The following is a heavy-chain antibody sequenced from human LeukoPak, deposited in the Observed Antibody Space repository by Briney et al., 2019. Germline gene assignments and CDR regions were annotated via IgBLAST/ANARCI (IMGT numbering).Heavy chain of an antibody. CDR3: ARGRRGLRRAFTGSYYYYMDV. Sequence: SETLSLTCAVYGGSFSGYYWSWIRQPPGKGLEWIGEINHSGSTNYNPSLKSRVTISVDTSKNQFSLKLSSVTAADTAVYYCARGRRGLRRAFTGSYYYYMDVWGKGTTVTVSS. V-gene: IGHV4-34*01. D-gene: IGHD1-14*01. CDR2: INHSGST. CDR1: GGSFSGYY. J-gene: IGHJ6*03.